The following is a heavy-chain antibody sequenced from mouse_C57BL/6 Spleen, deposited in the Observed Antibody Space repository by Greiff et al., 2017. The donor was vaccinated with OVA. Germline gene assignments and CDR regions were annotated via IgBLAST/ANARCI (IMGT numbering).Heavy chain of an antibody. CDR1: GYTFTSYG. CDR2: IYPRSGNT. J-gene: IGHJ4*01. Sequence: QVQLQQSGAELARPGASVKLSCKASGYTFTSYGISWVKQRTGQGLEWIGEIYPRSGNTYYNEKFKGKATLTADKSSSTAYMELRSLTSEDSAVYFCARWLTGTDYYAIDYWGQGTSVTVSS. D-gene: IGHD4-1*01. V-gene: IGHV1-81*01. CDR3: ARWLTGTDYYAIDY.